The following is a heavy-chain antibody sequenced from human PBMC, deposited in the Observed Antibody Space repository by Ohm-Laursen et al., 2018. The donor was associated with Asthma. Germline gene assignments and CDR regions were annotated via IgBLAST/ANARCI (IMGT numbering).Heavy chain of an antibody. V-gene: IGHV3-9*01. CDR1: GFTFDDYA. CDR2: ISWNSGSI. CDR3: AKGSPDYGDYGGDFDY. J-gene: IGHJ4*02. Sequence: SLRLSCAAPGFTFDDYAMHWVRQAPGKGLEWVSGISWNSGSIGYADSVKGRFTISRDNAKNSLYLQMNSLRAEDTALYYCAKGSPDYGDYGGDFDYWGQGTLVTVSS. D-gene: IGHD4-17*01.